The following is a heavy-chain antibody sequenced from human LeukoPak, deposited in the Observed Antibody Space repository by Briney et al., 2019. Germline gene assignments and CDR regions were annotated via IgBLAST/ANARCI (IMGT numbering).Heavy chain of an antibody. CDR3: ARDISGWYDPTLGYYGMDV. Sequence: GGSLRLSCAASGFTFSSYSMNWVRQAPGKGLEWVSSISSSSSYIYYADSVKGRFTISRDNAKNSLYLQMNSLRAEDTAVYYCARDISGWYDPTLGYYGMDVWGQGTMVTVSS. CDR1: GFTFSSYS. V-gene: IGHV3-21*01. CDR2: ISSSSSYI. J-gene: IGHJ6*02. D-gene: IGHD6-19*01.